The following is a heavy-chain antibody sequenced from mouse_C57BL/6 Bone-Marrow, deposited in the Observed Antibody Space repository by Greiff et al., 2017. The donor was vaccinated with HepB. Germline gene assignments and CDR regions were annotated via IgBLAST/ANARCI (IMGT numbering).Heavy chain of an antibody. D-gene: IGHD2-12*01. CDR2: IDPEDGET. Sequence: VQLQQSGAELVKPGASVKLSCTASGFNIKDYYMHWVKQRTEQGLEWIGRIDPEDGETKYAPKFKDKATLTAAPSSNTTSLQLSNLTSEDTAVYYCARYYSAYWYFDVWGTGTTVTVSS. CDR1: GFNIKDYY. CDR3: ARYYSAYWYFDV. J-gene: IGHJ1*03. V-gene: IGHV14-2*01.